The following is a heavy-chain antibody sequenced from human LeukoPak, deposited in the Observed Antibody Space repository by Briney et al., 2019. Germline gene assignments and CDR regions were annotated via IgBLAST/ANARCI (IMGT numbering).Heavy chain of an antibody. CDR2: MRHDEREK. V-gene: IGHV3-7*01. Sequence: PGGSLRLSCAASGFSFSSYWMTWVRQAPGRGLEWVGNMRHDEREKYYVDSVEGRFAVSRDNAKNSLYLQMNSLRAEDTAVYYCAREDRSLSVAGLEYWGQGTLVTVSS. CDR3: AREDRSLSVAGLEY. J-gene: IGHJ4*02. CDR1: GFSFSSYW. D-gene: IGHD6-19*01.